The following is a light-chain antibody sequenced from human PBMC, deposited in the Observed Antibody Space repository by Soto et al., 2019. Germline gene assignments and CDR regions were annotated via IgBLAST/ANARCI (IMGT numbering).Light chain of an antibody. CDR1: QSIDSG. CDR3: QQYHFFWT. J-gene: IGKJ1*01. CDR2: KAS. V-gene: IGKV1-5*03. Sequence: DIQMTQPPSTLSASVGDRVTITCRASQSIDSGLAWYQQKPGKAPKLLIYKASTLESGVPLRFSGSGSGTEFTLTITSLQPDDFATYYCQQYHFFWTFGQGTRVEIK.